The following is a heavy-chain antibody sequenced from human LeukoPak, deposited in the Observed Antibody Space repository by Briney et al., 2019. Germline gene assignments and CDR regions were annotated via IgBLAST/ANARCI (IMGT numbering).Heavy chain of an antibody. D-gene: IGHD3-22*01. V-gene: IGHV3-23*01. CDR1: GFTFSSYA. CDR2: ISGSGGST. CDR3: AKAIDSSGYYPRPYYYYMDV. J-gene: IGHJ6*03. Sequence: GGSLRLSCAASGFTFSSYAMSWVRQAPGKGLEWVSAISGSGGSTYYADSVKGRFTISRDNSKNTLYPQMNSLRAEDTAVYYCAKAIDSSGYYPRPYYYYMDVWGKGTTVTVSS.